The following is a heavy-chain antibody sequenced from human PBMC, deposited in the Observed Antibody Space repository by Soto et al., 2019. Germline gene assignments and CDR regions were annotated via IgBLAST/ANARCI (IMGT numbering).Heavy chain of an antibody. CDR1: GFTFSSYG. Sequence: QVQLVESGGGVVQPGRSLRLSCAASGFTFSSYGMHWVRQAPGKGLEWVAVIWYDGSNKYYADSVKGRFTISRDNSKNTLYLQRNSLRAEDTAVYYCARDLGGFGESGEDYWGQGTLVTVSS. CDR2: IWYDGSNK. CDR3: ARDLGGFGESGEDY. J-gene: IGHJ4*02. D-gene: IGHD3-10*01. V-gene: IGHV3-33*01.